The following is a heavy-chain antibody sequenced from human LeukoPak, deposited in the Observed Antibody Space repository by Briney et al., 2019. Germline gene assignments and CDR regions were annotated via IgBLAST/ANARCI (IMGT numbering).Heavy chain of an antibody. Sequence: WVRQPPGKGLEWIGTIYYSGNTYYNPSLKSRVTISVDTSKNQFSLKLSSVTAADTAVYYCVRDRGYSTSWYRVDFDYWGQGTLVTVSS. V-gene: IGHV4-39*07. CDR3: VRDRGYSTSWYRVDFDY. CDR2: IYYSGNT. D-gene: IGHD6-13*01. J-gene: IGHJ4*02.